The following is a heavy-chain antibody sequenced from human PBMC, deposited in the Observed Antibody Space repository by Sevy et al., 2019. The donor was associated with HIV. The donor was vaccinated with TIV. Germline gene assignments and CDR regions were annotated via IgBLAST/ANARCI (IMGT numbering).Heavy chain of an antibody. CDR1: GFTFGSYG. CDR2: ISFSGVAT. Sequence: GGSLRLSCVGSGFTFGSYGMSWVRQPPGKGLEWVSSISFSGVATFYADSVRGRFTISRDNSKNILYLQMNSLRAEDTAAYFCAKPPSNHDVLHYYGMDVWGQGTTVTVSS. V-gene: IGHV3-23*01. D-gene: IGHD3-10*02. J-gene: IGHJ6*02. CDR3: AKPPSNHDVLHYYGMDV.